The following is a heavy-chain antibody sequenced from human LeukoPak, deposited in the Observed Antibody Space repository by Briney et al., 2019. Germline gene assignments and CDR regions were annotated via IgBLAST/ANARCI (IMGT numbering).Heavy chain of an antibody. CDR2: INWNGGST. D-gene: IGHD2-2*01. J-gene: IGHJ4*02. CDR3: ARRAGYCSSTSCSFDY. Sequence: GGSLRLSCSVSGVTFDDYGMSWVRQAPGKGLEWVSGINWNGGSTGYADSVKGRCRISRYKAKHSLYLQMDSLRAEDTALYYCARRAGYCSSTSCSFDYWGQGTLVSVSS. V-gene: IGHV3-20*04. CDR1: GVTFDDYG.